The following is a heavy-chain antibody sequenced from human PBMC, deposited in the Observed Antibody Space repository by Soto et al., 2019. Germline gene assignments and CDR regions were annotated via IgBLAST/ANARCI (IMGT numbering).Heavy chain of an antibody. CDR2: IIPIFGTA. V-gene: IGHV1-69*06. CDR1: GGTFSSYA. J-gene: IGHJ6*02. CDR3: ARERGGAVAGSNYYYYYGMDV. Sequence: SVKVSCKASGGTFSSYAISWVRQAPGQGLEWMGGIIPIFGTANCAQKFQGRVTITADKSTSTAYMELSSLRSEDTAVYYCARERGGAVAGSNYYYYYGMDVWGQGTTVTVSS. D-gene: IGHD6-19*01.